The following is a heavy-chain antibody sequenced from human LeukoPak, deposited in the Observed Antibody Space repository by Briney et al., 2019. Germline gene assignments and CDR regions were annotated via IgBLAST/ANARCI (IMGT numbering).Heavy chain of an antibody. Sequence: GGSLRLSRAASGFTRSRHYMSWVRPGPGKGVEGVSVIYSGGSTYYADSVKGRFTISRDNSKNTLYLQMNSLRAEDTAVYYCATSSSWALGPFDYWGQGTLVTVSS. D-gene: IGHD6-13*01. V-gene: IGHV3-66*01. CDR2: IYSGGST. J-gene: IGHJ4*02. CDR1: GFTRSRHY. CDR3: ATSSSWALGPFDY.